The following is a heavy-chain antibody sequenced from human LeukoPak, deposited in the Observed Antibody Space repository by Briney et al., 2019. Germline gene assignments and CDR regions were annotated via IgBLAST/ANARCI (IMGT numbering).Heavy chain of an antibody. Sequence: PSQTLSLTCTVSGGSLSSGGCYWRWIRQHPGKGMEWIGYIYYSGSTYYNPSLKSRVTISVDTSKHQFSLKLSSVTAADTAVYYCARAGVDFDSQLYGMDVWGQGTTVTVSS. CDR3: ARAGVDFDSQLYGMDV. CDR2: IYYSGST. CDR1: GGSLSSGGCY. J-gene: IGHJ6*02. D-gene: IGHD3-9*01. V-gene: IGHV4-31*03.